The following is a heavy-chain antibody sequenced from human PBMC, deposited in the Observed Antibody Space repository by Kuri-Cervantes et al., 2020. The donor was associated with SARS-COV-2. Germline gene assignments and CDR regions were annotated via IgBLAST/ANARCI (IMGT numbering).Heavy chain of an antibody. CDR1: GFTFSSYS. J-gene: IGHJ4*02. CDR3: ARDQTYYYDSSGYPGGY. Sequence: GGSLRLSCAASGFTFSSYSMNWVRQAPGKGLEWVSYISSSSSTIYYADSVKGRFTISRDNAKNSLYLQMNSLRDEDTAVYYCARDQTYYYDSSGYPGGYWGQGTLVTVSS. CDR2: ISSSSSTI. V-gene: IGHV3-48*02. D-gene: IGHD3-22*01.